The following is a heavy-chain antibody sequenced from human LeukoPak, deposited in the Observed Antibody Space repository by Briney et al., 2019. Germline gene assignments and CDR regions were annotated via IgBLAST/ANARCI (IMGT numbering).Heavy chain of an antibody. CDR2: INPNSGGT. Sequence: ASVKVSCKASGYTFTGYYMLWVRQAPGQGLEWMGWINPNSGGTNYAQKFQGRVTMTRDTSISTAYMELSRLRSDDTAVYYGARDGTSIAAVDYWGQGTLVTVSS. CDR1: GYTFTGYY. CDR3: ARDGTSIAAVDY. D-gene: IGHD6-6*01. V-gene: IGHV1-2*02. J-gene: IGHJ4*02.